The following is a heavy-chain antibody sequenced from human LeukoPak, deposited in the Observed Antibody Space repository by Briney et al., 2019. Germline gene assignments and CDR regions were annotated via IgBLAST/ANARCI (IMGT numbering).Heavy chain of an antibody. Sequence: PSETLSLTCTVSGGSISSYYWSWIRQPAGKGLEWIGRIYTSGSTNYNPSLKSRVTISVDKSKNQFSLKLSSVTAADTAVYYCARGQRRSSSSLTSFDYWGQGTLVTVSS. CDR3: ARGQRRSSSSLTSFDY. D-gene: IGHD6-6*01. CDR2: IYTSGST. J-gene: IGHJ4*02. CDR1: GGSISSYY. V-gene: IGHV4-4*07.